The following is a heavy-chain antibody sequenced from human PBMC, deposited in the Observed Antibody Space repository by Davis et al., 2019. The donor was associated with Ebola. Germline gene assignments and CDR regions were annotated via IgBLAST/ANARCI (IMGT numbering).Heavy chain of an antibody. V-gene: IGHV3-48*02. D-gene: IGHD1-14*01. CDR1: GFTFSTYS. J-gene: IGHJ6*02. CDR3: ARDLTGSYYYGMDV. CDR2: TSSSSSTI. Sequence: PGGSLRLSCAASGFTFSTYSMNWVRQAPGKGLEWVSYTSSSSSTIYYADSVKGRFTISRDNAKNSLYLQMNSLRDEDTAVYYCARDLTGSYYYGMDVWGQGTTVTVSS.